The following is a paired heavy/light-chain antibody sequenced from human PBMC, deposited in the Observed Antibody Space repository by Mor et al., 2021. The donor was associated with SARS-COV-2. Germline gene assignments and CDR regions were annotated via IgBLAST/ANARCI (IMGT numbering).Heavy chain of an antibody. V-gene: IGHV1-69*01. CDR1: GGTFSSYA. D-gene: IGHD2-15*01. J-gene: IGHJ6*02. CDR3: ARGAVVVVATKNEHYYYGMDV. Sequence: QVQLVQSGAEVKKPGSSVKVSCKASGGTFSSYAISWVRQAPGQGLEWMGGIIPIFGTANYAQKFQGRVTITADESTSTAYMELSSLRSEDTAVYYCARGAVVVVATKNEHYYYGMDVWGQGTTVTVSS. CDR2: IIPIFGTA.
Light chain of an antibody. V-gene: IGKV2-28*01. CDR1: QSLLHSNGYNY. CDR2: LGS. Sequence: DIVMTQSPLSLPVTPGEPASISCRSSQSLLHSNGYNYLDWYLQKPGQSPQLLIYLGSNRASGVPDRFSGSGSGTDFTLKISRVEAEDVGVYYCMQALQTPLTFGQGTKVEIK. CDR3: MQALQTPLT. J-gene: IGKJ1*01.